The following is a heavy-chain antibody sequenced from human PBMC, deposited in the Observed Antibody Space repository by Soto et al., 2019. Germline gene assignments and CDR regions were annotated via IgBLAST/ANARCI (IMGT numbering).Heavy chain of an antibody. V-gene: IGHV5-10-1*01. CDR2: IDPSDSYT. D-gene: IGHD3-9*01. CDR1: GYSFTNFW. J-gene: IGHJ4*02. Sequence: GESLKISCETSGYSFTNFWISWVRQMPGKGLEWMGRIDPSDSYTNYSPSFQGHVTISADKSISTAYLQWSSLKASDTAMYYCARGYYDILTGSVFDYWGQGTLVTVSS. CDR3: ARGYYDILTGSVFDY.